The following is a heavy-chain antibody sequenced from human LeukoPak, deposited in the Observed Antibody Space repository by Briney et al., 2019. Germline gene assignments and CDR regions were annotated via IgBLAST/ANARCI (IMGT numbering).Heavy chain of an antibody. CDR2: IYYSGST. D-gene: IGHD3-22*01. J-gene: IGHJ6*03. CDR1: GGSISSYY. Sequence: SETLSLTCTVSGGSISSYYWSWIRQPPGKGLEWIGYIYYSGSTNYNPSLKSRVIISVDTSKNQFSLKLSSVTAADTAVYYCARGGYYYDSSGANRDYYYYYMDVWGKGTTVTVSS. V-gene: IGHV4-59*01. CDR3: ARGGYYYDSSGANRDYYYYYMDV.